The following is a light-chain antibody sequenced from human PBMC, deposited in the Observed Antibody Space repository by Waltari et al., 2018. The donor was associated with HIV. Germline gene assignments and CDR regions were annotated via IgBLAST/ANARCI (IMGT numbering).Light chain of an antibody. CDR3: QVWDYRGYVM. Sequence: SYELTPPPSVSVSPGPAATIRCSGDKLWAIYSSWYQQRPGQSPVLIIYQDKKRPSGNPERFSGSNSGNTATLTISGTQTRDEADYYCQVWDYRGYVMFGGGTKLTVL. V-gene: IGLV3-1*01. CDR1: KLWAIY. CDR2: QDK. J-gene: IGLJ3*02.